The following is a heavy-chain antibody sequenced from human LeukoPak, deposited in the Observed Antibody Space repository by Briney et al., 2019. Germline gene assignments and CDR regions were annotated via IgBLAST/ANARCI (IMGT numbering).Heavy chain of an antibody. CDR1: GYTFTGYY. J-gene: IGHJ5*02. Sequence: ASVKVSCKASGYTFTGYYMHWVRQAPGQGLEWMGRINPNSGRTNYAQKFQGRVTMTRDTSISTAYMELSRLRSDDTAVYYCARDRDSSSLYNWSDPWGQGTLVTVSS. D-gene: IGHD6-13*01. V-gene: IGHV1-2*06. CDR3: ARDRDSSSLYNWSDP. CDR2: INPNSGRT.